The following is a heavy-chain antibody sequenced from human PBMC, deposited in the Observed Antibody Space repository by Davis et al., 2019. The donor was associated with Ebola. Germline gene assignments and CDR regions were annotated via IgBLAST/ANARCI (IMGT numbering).Heavy chain of an antibody. CDR1: GLTFGSYA. Sequence: GESLKISCEASGLTFGSYAFHWVRQAPGKGLEWVAFIRYDGINTYYADSVKGRFTISRDNSKNTLYLQMNSLRAEDTAVYYCARSYHDILTGYYYWGQGTLVTVSS. D-gene: IGHD3-9*01. J-gene: IGHJ4*02. CDR2: IRYDGINT. CDR3: ARSYHDILTGYYY. V-gene: IGHV3-30*02.